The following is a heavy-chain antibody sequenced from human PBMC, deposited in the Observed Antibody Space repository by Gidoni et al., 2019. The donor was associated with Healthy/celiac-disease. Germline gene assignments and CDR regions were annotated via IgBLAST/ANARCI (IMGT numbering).Heavy chain of an antibody. V-gene: IGHV1-69*06. J-gene: IGHJ4*02. Sequence: QVQLVQSGAEVKKPGSSVKVFCKASGGNFSSYAISWVRQAPGQGLEWMGGIIPIVGTANYEQKFQGRVTITADKSTSTAYMELSSLRSEDTAVYYCARGRGVSIAAAGYYFDYWGQGTLVTVSS. D-gene: IGHD6-13*01. CDR2: IIPIVGTA. CDR1: GGNFSSYA. CDR3: ARGRGVSIAAAGYYFDY.